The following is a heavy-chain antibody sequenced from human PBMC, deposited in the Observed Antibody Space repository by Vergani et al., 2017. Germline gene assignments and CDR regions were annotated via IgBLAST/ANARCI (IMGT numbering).Heavy chain of an antibody. D-gene: IGHD3/OR15-3a*01. V-gene: IGHV3-73*01. Sequence: EVQLVESGGGLVQPGGSLKLSCATSGLTFSDSAIHWVRQTSGKGLEWIGRSRDKAYNYATEYAVSVKGRFTISRDDSKKTAYLQMNGLTTEDTAVYYCFDDFWAGYDSGDVWGKESTVTVAS. J-gene: IGHJ6*04. CDR3: FDDFWAGYDSGDV. CDR1: GLTFSDSA. CDR2: SRDKAYNYAT.